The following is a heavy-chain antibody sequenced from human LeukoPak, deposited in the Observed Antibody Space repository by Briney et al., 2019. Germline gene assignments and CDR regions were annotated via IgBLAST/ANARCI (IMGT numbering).Heavy chain of an antibody. CDR2: IYYSGST. V-gene: IGHV4-39*07. J-gene: IGHJ4*02. Sequence: SETLSLTCTVSGGSISSSSYYWGWIRQPPGKGLEWIGSIYYSGSTNYNPSLKSRVTISVDTSKNQFSLKLSSVTAADTAVYYCARIHKYSWYFDYWGQGTLVTVSS. CDR1: GGSISSSSYY. CDR3: ARIHKYSWYFDY. D-gene: IGHD2-15*01.